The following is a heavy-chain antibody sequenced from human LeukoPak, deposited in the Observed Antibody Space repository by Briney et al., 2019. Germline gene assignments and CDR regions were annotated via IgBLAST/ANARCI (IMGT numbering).Heavy chain of an antibody. Sequence: PGGSLRLSCAASGFTLSSYGVHWVRQAPGKGLEWVAFIRFDGSNENYADSVKGRFTISRDTSKNTLYLQMNSLRAEDTAVYYCARAPLYCSSTSCYDDYWGQGTLVTVSS. CDR2: IRFDGSNE. CDR1: GFTLSSYG. V-gene: IGHV3-30*02. CDR3: ARAPLYCSSTSCYDDY. D-gene: IGHD2-2*01. J-gene: IGHJ4*02.